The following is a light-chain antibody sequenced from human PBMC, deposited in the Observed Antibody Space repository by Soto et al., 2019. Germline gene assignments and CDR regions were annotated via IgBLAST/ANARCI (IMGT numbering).Light chain of an antibody. V-gene: IGLV2-14*03. CDR3: SSSTTSSTRV. CDR2: EVR. J-gene: IGLJ1*01. CDR1: SSDVGAYDF. Sequence: QSVLTQPASVSGSPGQSITISCTGTSSDVGAYDFVSWYQQHPDKAPKLMIYEVRNRPSGVSNRFSGSKSVNTATLTISGLQAEAEADYYRSSSTTSSTRVFGTGTKVTVL.